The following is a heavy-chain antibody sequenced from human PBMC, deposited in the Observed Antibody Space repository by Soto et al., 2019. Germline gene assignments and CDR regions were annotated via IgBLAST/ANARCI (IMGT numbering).Heavy chain of an antibody. D-gene: IGHD2-15*01. J-gene: IGHJ3*02. CDR1: GITFSNYM. CDR3: APHVYCSGGSCQYDAFAI. Sequence: EVQVLESGGGLVQPGGSLRLSCEASGITFSNYMMTWIRQAPGKGLEWVSTITAGGDGTYYADSVKGRFTMSRETSXXTXYFQMNSLRAEDTAFYYCAPHVYCSGGSCQYDAFAIRGQGTMVTVSS. CDR2: ITAGGDGT. V-gene: IGHV3-23*01.